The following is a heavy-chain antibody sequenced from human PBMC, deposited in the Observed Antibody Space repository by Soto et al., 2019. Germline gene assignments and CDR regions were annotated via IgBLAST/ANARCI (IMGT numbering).Heavy chain of an antibody. V-gene: IGHV3-23*01. CDR1: GFTFSSYA. CDR3: AKDDPDFELYYYYGMDV. J-gene: IGHJ6*02. CDR2: ISGSGGST. Sequence: GGSLRLSCAASGFTFSSYAMSWVRQAPGKGLEWVSAISGSGGSTYYADSVKGRFTISRDNSKNTLYLQMNSLRAEDTAVYYCAKDDPDFELYYYYGMDVWGQGTTVTVSS. D-gene: IGHD3-9*01.